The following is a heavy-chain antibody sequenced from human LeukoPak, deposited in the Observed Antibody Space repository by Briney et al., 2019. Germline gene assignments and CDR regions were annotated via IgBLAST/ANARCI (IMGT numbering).Heavy chain of an antibody. CDR2: ISYDGSNK. D-gene: IGHD3-22*01. CDR3: ASYDSSGYVDY. Sequence: GGSLRLSCAAPGFTFSSYAMHWVRQAPGKGLEWVAVISYDGSNKYYADSVKGRFTISRDNSKNTLYLQMNSLRAEDTAVYYCASYDSSGYVDYWGQGTLVTVSS. V-gene: IGHV3-30*04. CDR1: GFTFSSYA. J-gene: IGHJ4*02.